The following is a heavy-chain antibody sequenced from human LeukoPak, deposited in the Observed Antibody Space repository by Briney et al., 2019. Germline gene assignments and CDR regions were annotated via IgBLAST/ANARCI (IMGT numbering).Heavy chain of an antibody. J-gene: IGHJ4*02. CDR2: IYYSGST. CDR3: LTHPYYYDSGVSPD. V-gene: IGHV4-59*12. D-gene: IGHD3-22*01. CDR1: GGSISSYY. Sequence: SETLSLTCTVSGGSISSYYWSWIRQPPGKGLEWIGYIYYSGSTNYNPSLKSRVTISVDTSKNQFSLKLSSVTAADTAVYYCLTHPYYYDSGVSPDWGQGTLVTVSS.